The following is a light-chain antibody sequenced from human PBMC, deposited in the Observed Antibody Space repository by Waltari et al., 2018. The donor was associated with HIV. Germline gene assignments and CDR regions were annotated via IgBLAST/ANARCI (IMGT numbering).Light chain of an antibody. Sequence: FMLTQPRSVSESPGKTVTISCTRSSGSIGSNYVQWYQQRPGSSPTTVIYADDQRPSGVPGRFSGSIDRASNSASLAIYGLMTEDEADYYCQSYDSNTRIFGTGTKFTVL. CDR2: ADD. CDR3: QSYDSNTRI. V-gene: IGLV6-57*01. J-gene: IGLJ1*01. CDR1: SGSIGSNY.